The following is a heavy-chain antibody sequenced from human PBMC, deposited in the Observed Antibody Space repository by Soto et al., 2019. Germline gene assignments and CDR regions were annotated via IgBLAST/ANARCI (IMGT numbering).Heavy chain of an antibody. D-gene: IGHD3-22*01. J-gene: IGHJ4*02. CDR2: IIPIFGTA. CDR3: ARERRPNVHYYDSSGYYY. Sequence: GASVKVSCKASGGTFSSYAISWVRQAPGQGLEWMGGIIPIFGTANYAQKFQGRVTITADESTSTAYMELSSLRSEDTAVYYCARERRPNVHYYDSSGYYYWGQGTLVTVSS. V-gene: IGHV1-69*13. CDR1: GGTFSSYA.